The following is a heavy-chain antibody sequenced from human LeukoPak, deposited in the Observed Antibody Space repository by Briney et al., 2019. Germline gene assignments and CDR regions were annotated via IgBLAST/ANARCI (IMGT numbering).Heavy chain of an antibody. CDR2: MYYSGST. V-gene: IGHV4-59*08. J-gene: IGHJ4*02. D-gene: IGHD5-12*01. CDR1: GGSISTYY. Sequence: SETLSLTCTVSGGSISTYYWSWIRQPPGKGLECIGYMYYSGSTNYSPSLKSRVTISVDTSKNQFSLKLTSVTAADTAVYYCARLYLPATRFDYWGQGTLVTVSS. CDR3: ARLYLPATRFDY.